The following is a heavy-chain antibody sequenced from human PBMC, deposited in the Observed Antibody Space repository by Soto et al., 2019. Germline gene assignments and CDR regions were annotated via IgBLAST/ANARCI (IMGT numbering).Heavy chain of an antibody. J-gene: IGHJ4*02. CDR3: ARESRDSSSAAYTFDY. CDR1: GGSISSYY. Sequence: PSATLSLTCTVSGGSISSYYWSWIRQPPGKGLEWIGYIYYSGSTNYNPSLKSRVTISVDTSKNQFSLKLSSVTAADTAVYYCARESRDSSSAAYTFDYWGQGTLVTVSS. D-gene: IGHD6-6*01. V-gene: IGHV4-59*01. CDR2: IYYSGST.